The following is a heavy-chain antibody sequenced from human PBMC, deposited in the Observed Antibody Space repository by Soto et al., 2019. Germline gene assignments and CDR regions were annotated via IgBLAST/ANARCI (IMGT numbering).Heavy chain of an antibody. CDR2: ISAYNGNT. D-gene: IGHD2-2*01. Sequence: ASVKVSCKASGYTFTSYGISWVRQAPGQGLEWMGWISAYNGNTNYAQKLQGRVTMTTDTSASTAYMELSSLRSEDTAVYYCRYCSSTSCADAFDIWGQGTMVTVSS. V-gene: IGHV1-18*01. J-gene: IGHJ3*02. CDR1: GYTFTSYG. CDR3: RYCSSTSCADAFDI.